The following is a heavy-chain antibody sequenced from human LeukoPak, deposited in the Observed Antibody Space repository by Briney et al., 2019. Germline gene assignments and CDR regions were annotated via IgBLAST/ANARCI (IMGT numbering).Heavy chain of an antibody. D-gene: IGHD6-13*01. CDR2: ISWNSGSI. CDR3: AKDASSSSYYYYYHGMDV. J-gene: IGHJ6*02. CDR1: GFTFDDYA. V-gene: IGHV3-9*01. Sequence: GGSLRLSCAASGFTFDDYAMHWVRQAPGKGLEWVSGISWNSGSIGYADSVKGRFTISRDNAKNSLYLQMNSLRAEDTALYYCAKDASSSSYYYYYHGMDVWGQGTTVTVSS.